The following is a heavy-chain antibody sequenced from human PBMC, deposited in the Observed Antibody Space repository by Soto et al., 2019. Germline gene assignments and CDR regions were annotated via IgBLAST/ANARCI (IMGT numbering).Heavy chain of an antibody. CDR2: IDWDDDK. V-gene: IGHV2-70*01. CDR3: ARIRGGGSCFGPSCGWFDP. CDR1: GFSLSTSGMC. D-gene: IGHD2-15*01. Sequence: SGPTLVNPTQTLTLTCTFSGFSLSTSGMCVSWIRQPPGKALEWLALIDWDDDKYYSTSLKTRLTISKDTSKNQVVLTMTNMDPVDTATYYCARIRGGGSCFGPSCGWFDPWGQGTLVTVSS. J-gene: IGHJ5*02.